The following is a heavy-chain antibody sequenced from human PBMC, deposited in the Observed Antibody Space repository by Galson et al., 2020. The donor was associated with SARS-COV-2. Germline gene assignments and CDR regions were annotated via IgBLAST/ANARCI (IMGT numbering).Heavy chain of an antibody. CDR3: ARVAWGSGSRHRVCFYYGRDV. CDR2: IIPIFGTA. Sequence: SVKVSCKASGGTFSSYAISWVRQAPGQGLEWMGGIIPIFGTANYAQKFQGRVTITADESTSTAYMELSSLRSEDTAVYYCARVAWGSGSRHRVCFYYGRDVWGRGASVTVSS. D-gene: IGHD3-10*01. V-gene: IGHV1-69*13. CDR1: GGTFSSYA. J-gene: IGHJ6*02.